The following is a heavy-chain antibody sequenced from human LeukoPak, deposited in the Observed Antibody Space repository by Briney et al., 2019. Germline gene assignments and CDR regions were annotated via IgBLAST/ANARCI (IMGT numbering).Heavy chain of an antibody. V-gene: IGHV4-39*07. J-gene: IGHJ4*02. D-gene: IGHD3-22*01. CDR1: GGSISSSSYY. CDR2: IYYSGST. CDR3: ASQTRAEYYYDSSGYLK. Sequence: SETLSLTCTVSGGSISSSSYYWGWIRQPPGKGLEWIGSIYYSGSTYYNPSLKSRVTISVDTSKNQFSLKLSSVTAADTAVYYCASQTRAEYYYDSSGYLKWGQGTLVTVSS.